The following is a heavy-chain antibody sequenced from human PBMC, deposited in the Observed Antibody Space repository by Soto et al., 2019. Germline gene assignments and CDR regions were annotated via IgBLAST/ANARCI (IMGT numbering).Heavy chain of an antibody. CDR2: ISGYNGKT. CDR3: PREDQWVAESPGDVFDI. J-gene: IGHJ3*02. V-gene: IGHV1-18*01. Sequence: ASVKVSCKASGYTFSSYGISWVRQAPGQGFEWMGWISGYNGKTSYAEKFQGRDTMSTDTSTSTAYMELRSLRSDDPAVYSSPREDQWVAESPGDVFDIWGQGTKVTVSS. D-gene: IGHD6-19*01. CDR1: GYTFSSYG.